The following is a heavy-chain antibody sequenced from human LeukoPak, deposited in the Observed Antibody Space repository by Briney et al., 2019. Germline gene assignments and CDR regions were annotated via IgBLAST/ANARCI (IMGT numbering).Heavy chain of an antibody. Sequence: GKSLKISCKGSGYSFNDYWIGWVRQMPGKGLEWMGLIYPGEFDIRYSPSFQGQVTISADKSISTAYLQWKSLKASDTAMYYCARHAFHNDNSDYYFAHWGQGTLVTVSS. D-gene: IGHD3-22*01. J-gene: IGHJ4*02. V-gene: IGHV5-51*01. CDR3: ARHAFHNDNSDYYFAH. CDR1: GYSFNDYW. CDR2: IYPGEFDI.